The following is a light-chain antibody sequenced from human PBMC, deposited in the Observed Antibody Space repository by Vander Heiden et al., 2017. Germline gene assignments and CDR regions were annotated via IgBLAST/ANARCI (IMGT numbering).Light chain of an antibody. CDR1: QGISSS. V-gene: IGKV1-13*02. J-gene: IGKJ2*01. CDR3: QQFNSYPYT. CDR2: DIS. Sequence: AIQLTQSPSSLSASVGDRVTITCRACQGISSSLSWYQQKPGKAPKLLIYDISSLESGVPSRFSGSGSGTDFTLTISSLQPEDFATYYCQQFNSYPYTFGQGTKLEIK.